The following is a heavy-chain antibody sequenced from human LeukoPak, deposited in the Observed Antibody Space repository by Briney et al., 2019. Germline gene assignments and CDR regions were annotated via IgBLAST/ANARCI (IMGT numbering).Heavy chain of an antibody. Sequence: GGSLRLSCAASGFTFSNFAMNWVRQAPGKGLEWVSSISSSSSYIYYADSVKGRFTISRDNAKNSLYLQMNSLRAEDTAVYYCAKVGAYSSSSLNFDYWGQGTLVTVSS. V-gene: IGHV3-21*01. CDR3: AKVGAYSSSSLNFDY. CDR1: GFTFSNFA. J-gene: IGHJ4*02. D-gene: IGHD6-6*01. CDR2: ISSSSSYI.